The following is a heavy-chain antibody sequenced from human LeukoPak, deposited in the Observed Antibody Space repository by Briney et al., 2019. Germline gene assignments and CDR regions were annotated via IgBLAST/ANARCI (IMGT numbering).Heavy chain of an antibody. V-gene: IGHV1-24*01. D-gene: IGHD5-12*01. J-gene: IGHJ6*03. CDR3: ARGPHSGYDYGYYYYYMDV. Sequence: VASVKVSCKVSGYTLTELSMHWVRQAPGKGLEWMGGFDPEDGETIYAQKFQGRVTMTEDTSTDTAYMELSSLRSEDTAVYYCARGPHSGYDYGYYYYYMDVWGKGTTVTVSS. CDR1: GYTLTELS. CDR2: FDPEDGET.